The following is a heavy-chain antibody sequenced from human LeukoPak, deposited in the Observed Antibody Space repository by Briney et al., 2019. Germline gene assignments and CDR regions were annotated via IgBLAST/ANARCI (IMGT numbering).Heavy chain of an antibody. Sequence: GGSLRLSCAASGFTFSSYNMNWVRQAPGKGLEWVTSISSSSSYIYYADSVKGRFTISRDNAKNSLYLQMNSLRAEDTAVYYCARVSGTSGPPTGFDPWGQGTLVTVSS. CDR1: GFTFSSYN. D-gene: IGHD2-2*01. CDR2: ISSSSSYI. J-gene: IGHJ5*02. V-gene: IGHV3-21*01. CDR3: ARVSGTSGPPTGFDP.